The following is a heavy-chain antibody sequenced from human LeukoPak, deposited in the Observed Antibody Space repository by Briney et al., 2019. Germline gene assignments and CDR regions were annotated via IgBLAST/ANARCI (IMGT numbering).Heavy chain of an antibody. CDR1: GYTFTGNY. V-gene: IGHV1-2*02. CDR2: INPNSGGT. D-gene: IGHD3-22*01. Sequence: ASVKVSCKASGYTFTGNYMHWVRQAPGQGLEWMGWINPNSGGTNYAQKFQGRVTMTRDTSISTAYMELSRLRSDDTAVYYCARDFYYYDSSDGYWGQGTLVTVSS. CDR3: ARDFYYYDSSDGY. J-gene: IGHJ4*02.